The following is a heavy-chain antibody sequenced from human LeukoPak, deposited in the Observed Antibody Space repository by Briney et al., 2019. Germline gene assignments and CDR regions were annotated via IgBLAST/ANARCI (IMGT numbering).Heavy chain of an antibody. V-gene: IGHV1-2*02. Sequence: ASVKVSCKASGYTFTSYYIHWVRQAPGQGLEWMGIINPNSGGTNYAQKFQGRVTMTRDTSISTAYMELSRLRSDDTAVYYCASEMATLYYWGQGTLVTVSS. D-gene: IGHD5-24*01. CDR3: ASEMATLYY. CDR1: GYTFTSYY. CDR2: INPNSGGT. J-gene: IGHJ4*02.